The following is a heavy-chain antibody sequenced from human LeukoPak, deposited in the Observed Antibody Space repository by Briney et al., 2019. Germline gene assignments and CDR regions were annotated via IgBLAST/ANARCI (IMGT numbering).Heavy chain of an antibody. J-gene: IGHJ3*01. CDR2: TSGSTNAI. CDR1: GFTFSRYN. Sequence: GGSLRLSCATSGFTFSRYNLNWVRQAPGKGLEWLSFTSGSTNAIYYADSVKGRFTLSRDTAKSSLYLQMNSLRAEDTAVYYCARLYRVAAAGTETNGAFDVWGQGTVVTVSS. CDR3: ARLYRVAAAGTETNGAFDV. D-gene: IGHD6-13*01. V-gene: IGHV3-48*04.